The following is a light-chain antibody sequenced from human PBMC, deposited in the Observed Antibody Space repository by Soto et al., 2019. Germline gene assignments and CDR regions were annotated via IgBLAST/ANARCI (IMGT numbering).Light chain of an antibody. CDR3: HRHETYPLA. Sequence: TQMTQSPSTLSASVGDSVSITCRASRDIGTWLAWFKQKPGRAPNLLIYRASTLARGVPSRFSRSGSGTEFTLTIHRLPPDDFSTYYRHRHETYPLAFGGGTKVDI. CDR1: RDIGTW. V-gene: IGKV1-5*03. J-gene: IGKJ4*01. CDR2: RAS.